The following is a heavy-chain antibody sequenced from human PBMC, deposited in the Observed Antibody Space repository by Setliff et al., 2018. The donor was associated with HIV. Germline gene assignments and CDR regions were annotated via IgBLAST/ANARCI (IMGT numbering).Heavy chain of an antibody. V-gene: IGHV3-20*04. J-gene: IGHJ3*02. CDR2: INWNGASV. CDR3: AISIPPDAFDI. Sequence: PGGSLRLSCATSGFIFEDYGMNWVRQAPGKGLEWVSGINWNGASVGYADSVKGRFTISRDNSKNTLYLQMNSLRPEDTAVYYCAISIPPDAFDIWGQGTMVTVSS. CDR1: GFIFEDYG.